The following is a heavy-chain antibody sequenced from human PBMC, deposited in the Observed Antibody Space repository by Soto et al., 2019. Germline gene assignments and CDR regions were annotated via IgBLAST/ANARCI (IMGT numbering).Heavy chain of an antibody. D-gene: IGHD6-19*01. CDR2: ISYDGSNK. J-gene: IGHJ6*02. V-gene: IGHV3-30*18. CDR1: GFTFSGYG. Sequence: GGSLRLSCAASGFTFSGYGMHWVRQAPGKGLEWVAVISYDGSNKYYADSVKGRFSISRDNSKNTLYLQMSSLRAEDTTVYYCVKDGSSGWPYYYGMDVWGQGPTVTVS. CDR3: VKDGSSGWPYYYGMDV.